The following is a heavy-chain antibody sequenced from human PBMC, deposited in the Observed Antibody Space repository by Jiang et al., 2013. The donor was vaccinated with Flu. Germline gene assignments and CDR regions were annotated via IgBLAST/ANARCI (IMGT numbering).Heavy chain of an antibody. Sequence: VQLVESGAEVKKPGASVKVSCKASGYTFTSYYMHWVRQAPGQGLEWMGIINPSGGSTSYAQKFQGRVTMTRDTSTSTVYMELSSLRSEDTAVYYCARGPDIVVVPAAYGMDVWGQGTTVTVSS. V-gene: IGHV1-46*01. CDR2: INPSGGST. CDR3: ARGPDIVVVPAAYGMDV. CDR1: GYTFTSYY. D-gene: IGHD2-2*01. J-gene: IGHJ6*02.